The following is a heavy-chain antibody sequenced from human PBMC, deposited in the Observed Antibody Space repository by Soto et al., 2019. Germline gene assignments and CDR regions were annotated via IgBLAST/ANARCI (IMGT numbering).Heavy chain of an antibody. J-gene: IGHJ6*04. V-gene: IGHV3-7*01. Sequence: EVQVVESGGGLVQPGGSLRLSCAASGFTFTSSWMTWVRQAPGRGLEWVANINKDGSEKSYVDSVKGRFTLSRDNAKSSLYLQMNSLRADETAEYYCVREIASRLWGKGTTVIVSS. CDR2: INKDGSEK. CDR3: VREIASRL. D-gene: IGHD2-21*01. CDR1: GFTFTSSW.